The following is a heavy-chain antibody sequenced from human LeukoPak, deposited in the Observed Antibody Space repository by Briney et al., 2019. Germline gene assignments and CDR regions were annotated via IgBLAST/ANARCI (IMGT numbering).Heavy chain of an antibody. D-gene: IGHD3-10*01. J-gene: IGHJ3*02. V-gene: IGHV3-9*01. CDR1: GFTFDDYA. CDR3: ARSMVRGHNDAFDI. Sequence: GRSLRLSCAASGFTFDDYAMHWVRQAPGKGLEWVSGISWNSGSIGYADSVKGRFTISRDNSKNTLYLQMNSLRAEDTAVYYCARSMVRGHNDAFDIWGQGTMVTVSS. CDR2: ISWNSGSI.